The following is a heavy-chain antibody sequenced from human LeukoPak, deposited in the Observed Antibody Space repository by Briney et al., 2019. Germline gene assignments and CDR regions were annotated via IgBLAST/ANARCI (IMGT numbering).Heavy chain of an antibody. CDR1: GYSFTSYW. J-gene: IGHJ4*02. D-gene: IGHD6-19*01. CDR3: ASIPEYSSGWYYFDY. CDR2: IYPGDSDT. Sequence: GESLKISCKGSGYSFTSYWIGWVRQMPGKGLEWMGIIYPGDSDTRYSPSFQGQVTISADKSISTAYLQWSSLKASDTAMYYCASIPEYSSGWYYFDYWGQGTLVTVSS. V-gene: IGHV5-51*01.